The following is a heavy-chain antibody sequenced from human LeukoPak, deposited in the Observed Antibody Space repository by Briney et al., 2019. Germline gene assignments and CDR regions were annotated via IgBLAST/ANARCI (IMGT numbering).Heavy chain of an antibody. CDR3: ARDRDYGDYYDAFDI. CDR1: GGSISSYY. Sequence: PSETLSLTCTVSGGSISSYYWSWIRQPPGKGLEWIGHIYYSGSTNYNPSLKSRVTISVDTSKNQFSLKLSSVTAADTAVYYCARDRDYGDYYDAFDIWGQGTMVTVSS. V-gene: IGHV4-59*01. D-gene: IGHD4-17*01. J-gene: IGHJ3*02. CDR2: IYYSGST.